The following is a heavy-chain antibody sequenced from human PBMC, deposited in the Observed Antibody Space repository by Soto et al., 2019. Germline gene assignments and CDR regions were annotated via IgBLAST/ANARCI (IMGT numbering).Heavy chain of an antibody. D-gene: IGHD3-22*01. V-gene: IGHV4-59*12. CDR1: SGTISSYY. Sequence: PSQTLSLTCTVSSGTISSYYWSWIRQPPGKGLEWIGYIYYSGSTRYSPSFQGQVTISDDKSISTAYLQWSSLKASDTAMYYCARRAYYYDSSGYGGPGMDVWGQGTTVTVSS. CDR3: ARRAYYYDSSGYGGPGMDV. CDR2: IYYSGST. J-gene: IGHJ6*01.